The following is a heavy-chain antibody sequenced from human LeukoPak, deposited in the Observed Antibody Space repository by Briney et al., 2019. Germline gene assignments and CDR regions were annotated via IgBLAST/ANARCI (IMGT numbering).Heavy chain of an antibody. V-gene: IGHV3-13*01. CDR3: AGAGSETQWRAFDF. J-gene: IGHJ4*02. Sequence: GGSLRLSCAASGFTFSRYDMHWVRQATGKGLEWVSGIGTAGDTYYSGSVKGRFTISRENAKNSLYLQMNSLTAGDTAVYYCAGAGSETQWRAFDFWGQGALVTVFS. CDR1: GFTFSRYD. D-gene: IGHD6-19*01. CDR2: IGTAGDT.